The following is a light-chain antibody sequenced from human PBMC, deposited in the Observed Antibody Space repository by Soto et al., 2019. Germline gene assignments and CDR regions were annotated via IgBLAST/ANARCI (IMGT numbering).Light chain of an antibody. V-gene: IGKV3-20*01. CDR3: QQYDTYST. CDR1: LSLPSRS. CDR2: AAS. J-gene: IGKJ1*01. Sequence: ELILTQSPGTLSLSPGDRATLSCRASLSLPSRSLAWYQQRPGQAPRVLLSAASTRAADIPDRFSGSGSGTDFTLTIGSLQPDDFATYYCQQYDTYSTFGQGTKVDIK.